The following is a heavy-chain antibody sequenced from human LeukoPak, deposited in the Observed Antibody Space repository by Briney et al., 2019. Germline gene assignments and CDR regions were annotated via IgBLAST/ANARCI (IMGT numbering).Heavy chain of an antibody. CDR1: GFTFSSYS. V-gene: IGHV3-48*01. CDR3: ARNDWNGLYFDY. CDR2: ISSSSTI. Sequence: GGSLRLSCAASGFTFSSYSMNWVRQAPGKGLEWVSYISSSSTIYYADSVKGRFTISRDNAKNSLYLQMNSLRAEDTAVYYCARNDWNGLYFDYWGQGTLVTVSS. D-gene: IGHD1-1*01. J-gene: IGHJ4*02.